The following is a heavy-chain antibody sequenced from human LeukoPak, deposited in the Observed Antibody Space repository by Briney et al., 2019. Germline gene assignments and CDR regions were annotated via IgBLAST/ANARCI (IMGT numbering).Heavy chain of an antibody. J-gene: IGHJ4*02. Sequence: GGFLRLSCAASGFTFSSYGMSWVRQAPGKGLEWVSAISGSGGSTYYADSVKGRFTISRDNSKNTLYLQMNSLRAEDTAVYYCAKDEPMVGATLGYWGQGTLVTVSS. CDR2: ISGSGGST. CDR1: GFTFSSYG. D-gene: IGHD1-26*01. V-gene: IGHV3-23*01. CDR3: AKDEPMVGATLGY.